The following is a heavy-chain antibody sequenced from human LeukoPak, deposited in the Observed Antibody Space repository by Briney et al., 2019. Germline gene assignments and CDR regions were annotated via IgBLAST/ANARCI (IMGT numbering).Heavy chain of an antibody. CDR3: ARGLVDFWSGYYNRNFDY. V-gene: IGHV1-69-2*01. CDR2: VDPEDGET. J-gene: IGHJ4*02. Sequence: GATVKISCKVSGYTFTDYYMHWVQQAPGKGLEWMGLVDPEDGETIYAEKFQGRVTITADTSTDTAYMELSSLRSEDTAVYYCARGLVDFWSGYYNRNFDYWGQGTLVTVSS. D-gene: IGHD3-3*01. CDR1: GYTFTDYY.